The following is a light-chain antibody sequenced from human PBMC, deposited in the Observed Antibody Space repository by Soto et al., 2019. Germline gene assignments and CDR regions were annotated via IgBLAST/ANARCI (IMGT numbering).Light chain of an antibody. CDR1: QSVLYSSNNKNN. Sequence: DIVMTQSTDSMAVSLGERATINCKSSQSVLYSSNNKNNLAWYQQKPGQPPKLIIYWASTRESGVPDRFSGSGSGTDFTLTISILQAEDVAVYYCHQYYSVPLTFGGGTKVEIK. J-gene: IGKJ4*01. V-gene: IGKV4-1*01. CDR2: WAS. CDR3: HQYYSVPLT.